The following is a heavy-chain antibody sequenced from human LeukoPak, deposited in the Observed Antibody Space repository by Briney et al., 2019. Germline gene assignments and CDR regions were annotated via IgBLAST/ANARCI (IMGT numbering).Heavy chain of an antibody. CDR1: GGSISSGGYY. J-gene: IGHJ4*02. CDR3: ARVDYYDISFDC. D-gene: IGHD3-22*01. Sequence: PSETLSLTCTVSGGSISSGGYYWSWIRQHPGKGLEWIGYIYYSGSTYYNPSLKSQVTISVDTSKNQFSLKLSSVTAADTAVYYCARVDYYDISFDCWGQGTLVTVSS. V-gene: IGHV4-31*01. CDR2: IYYSGST.